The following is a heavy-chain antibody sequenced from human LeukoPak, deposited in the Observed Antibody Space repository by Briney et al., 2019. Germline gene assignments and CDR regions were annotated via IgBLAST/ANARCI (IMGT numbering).Heavy chain of an antibody. CDR3: AKGEAVYGSGSGHFDY. CDR1: GFTFSSYS. Sequence: PGGSLRLSCAASGFTFSSYSMNWVRQAPGKGLEWVSSISSSSSYIYYADSVKGRFTIPRDNAKNSLYLQMNSLRAEDTAVYYCAKGEAVYGSGSGHFDYWGQGTLVTVSS. V-gene: IGHV3-21*01. CDR2: ISSSSSYI. J-gene: IGHJ4*02. D-gene: IGHD3-10*01.